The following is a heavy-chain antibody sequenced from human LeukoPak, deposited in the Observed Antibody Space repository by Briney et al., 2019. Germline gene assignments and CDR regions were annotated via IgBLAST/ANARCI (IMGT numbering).Heavy chain of an antibody. CDR2: IYYSGST. D-gene: IGHD6-13*01. V-gene: IGHV4-39*01. J-gene: IGHJ4*02. CDR1: GGSISSSSYY. CDR3: ARPGQLGRYYFDY. Sequence: PSETLSLTCTVSGGSISSSSYYWGWIRPPPGKGLEWIGSIYYSGSTYYNPALKSRVTISVDTSKNQFSLKLSSVTAADTAVYYCARPGQLGRYYFDYWGQGTLATVSS.